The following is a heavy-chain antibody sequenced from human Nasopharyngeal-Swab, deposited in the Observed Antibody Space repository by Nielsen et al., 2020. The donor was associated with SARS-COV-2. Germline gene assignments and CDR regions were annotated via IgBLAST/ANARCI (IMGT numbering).Heavy chain of an antibody. V-gene: IGHV3-48*02. CDR2: ISSSSRTI. Sequence: GESLKISCAASEFTFNTYDVNWVRQAPGKGLEWLSYISSSSRTIYYADSVKGRFTISRDNAKNSLYLQMNTLRDEDTAVYYCARLRYYSSDYWGQGTLVTVSS. CDR3: ARLRYYSSDY. CDR1: EFTFNTYD. J-gene: IGHJ4*02. D-gene: IGHD1-26*01.